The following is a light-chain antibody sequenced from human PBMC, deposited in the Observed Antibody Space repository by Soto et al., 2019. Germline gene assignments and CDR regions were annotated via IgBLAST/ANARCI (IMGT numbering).Light chain of an antibody. CDR2: EVS. CDR1: SSDVGGYNY. CDR3: SSYAGSNTYV. J-gene: IGLJ1*01. V-gene: IGLV2-8*01. Sequence: QSALTQPPSASGSPGQSVTISCTGTSSDVGGYNYVSWYQQHPGKAPKLMIYEVSKRPSGVPDRFSGSKSGDTASLTVSGLQAEDEADYYCSSYAGSNTYVFGTVTKLTVL.